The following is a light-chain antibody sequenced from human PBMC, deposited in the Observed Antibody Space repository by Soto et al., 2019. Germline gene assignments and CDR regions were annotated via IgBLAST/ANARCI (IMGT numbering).Light chain of an antibody. CDR3: QQYNNWPPLT. J-gene: IGKJ4*01. CDR2: GAS. Sequence: EIVMTQSPATVSVSPGERATLSCRASQSVSSNLAWYQQKPGQAPRLLIYGASTRATGIPARFSGSGSGTEFTLTISSLQSEDFAVYYCQQYNNWPPLTFGAGTKVEIK. V-gene: IGKV3-15*01. CDR1: QSVSSN.